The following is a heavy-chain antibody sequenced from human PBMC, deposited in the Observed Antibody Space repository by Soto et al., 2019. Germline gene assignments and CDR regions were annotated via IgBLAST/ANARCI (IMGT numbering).Heavy chain of an antibody. CDR1: GGSISSYS. Sequence: SETLSLTCSVSGGSISSYSWSWIRQPPGKGLEWIGYIYYSGNTNYNPSLKSRVTMSVDTSKNQFSLKLSSLTAADTALYYCARGSSSWNYFDCWGQGTLVTVPS. V-gene: IGHV4-59*01. D-gene: IGHD6-13*01. CDR3: ARGSSSWNYFDC. CDR2: IYYSGNT. J-gene: IGHJ4*02.